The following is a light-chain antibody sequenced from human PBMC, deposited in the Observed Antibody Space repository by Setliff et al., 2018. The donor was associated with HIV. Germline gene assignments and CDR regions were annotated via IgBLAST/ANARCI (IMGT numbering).Light chain of an antibody. CDR2: EVS. V-gene: IGLV2-14*01. CDR3: SSYTNTNTGV. CDR1: NSDVGGYNY. J-gene: IGLJ1*01. Sequence: QSVLAQPASVSGSPGQSITISCTGSNSDVGGYNYVSWYQQHPGKAPKLMIYEVSNRPSGVSNRFSGSKSGNTASLTISGLQAEDEADYYCSSYTNTNTGVFGTGTKV.